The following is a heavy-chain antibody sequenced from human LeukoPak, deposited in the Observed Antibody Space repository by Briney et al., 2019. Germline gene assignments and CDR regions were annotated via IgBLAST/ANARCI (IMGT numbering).Heavy chain of an antibody. D-gene: IGHD2-15*01. CDR1: GFTFDDYG. J-gene: IGHJ3*02. V-gene: IGHV3-20*04. CDR3: ASHCSGGSCSDDAFDI. CDR2: INWNGGST. Sequence: GGSLRLSCAASGFTFDDYGMRWVRQAPGKGLEWVSGINWNGGSTGYADSVKGRFTISRDNAKNSLYLQMNSLRAEDTALYYCASHCSGGSCSDDAFDIWGQGTMVTVSS.